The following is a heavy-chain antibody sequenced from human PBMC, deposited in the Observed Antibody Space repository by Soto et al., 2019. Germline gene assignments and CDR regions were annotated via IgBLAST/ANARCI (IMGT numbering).Heavy chain of an antibody. D-gene: IGHD3-10*01. CDR1: GFTFNSYA. J-gene: IGHJ4*02. CDR2: IRGSGGST. CDR3: AKDRMYYYGSGNLFYFDY. V-gene: IGHV3-23*01. Sequence: EVQLLESGGGLVQPGGSLRLSCAASGFTFNSYAMSWVRQAPGKGLEWVSGIRGSGGSTYYADSVKGRFTISRDNSKNTSYLQMNSLRAEDTAVYYCAKDRMYYYGSGNLFYFDYWGQGTLVTVSS.